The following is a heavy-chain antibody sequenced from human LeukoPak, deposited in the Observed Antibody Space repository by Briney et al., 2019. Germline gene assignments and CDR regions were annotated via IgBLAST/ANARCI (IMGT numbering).Heavy chain of an antibody. CDR3: AKDSGNYDSSSTDLDY. D-gene: IGHD3-22*01. V-gene: IGHV3-23*01. CDR2: ISGSGGST. CDR1: GFAFSSYA. J-gene: IGHJ4*02. Sequence: GGSLRLSCAASGFAFSSYAMSWVRQAPGKGLEWVSAISGSGGSTYYADSVKGRFTISRDNSKNTLYLQMNSLRAEDTAVYYCAKDSGNYDSSSTDLDYWGQGTLVTVSS.